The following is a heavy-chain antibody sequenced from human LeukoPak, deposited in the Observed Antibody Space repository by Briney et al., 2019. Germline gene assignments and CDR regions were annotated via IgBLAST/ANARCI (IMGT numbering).Heavy chain of an antibody. CDR3: AREGSGYYDSSGYYTDYYFDY. D-gene: IGHD3-22*01. V-gene: IGHV1-69*04. CDR1: GGTFSSYA. Sequence: SVKVSCKASGGTFSSYAISWVRQAPGQGLEWMGRIIPILGIANYAQKFQGRVTITADKSTSTAYMELSSLRSEDTAVYYCAREGSGYYDSSGYYTDYYFDYWGQGTLVTVSS. J-gene: IGHJ4*02. CDR2: IIPILGIA.